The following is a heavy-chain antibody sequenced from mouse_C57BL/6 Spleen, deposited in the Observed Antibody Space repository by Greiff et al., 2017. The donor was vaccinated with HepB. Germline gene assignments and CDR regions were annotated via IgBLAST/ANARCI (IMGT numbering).Heavy chain of an antibody. V-gene: IGHV1-5*01. J-gene: IGHJ1*03. CDR2: IYPGNSDT. CDR1: GYTFTSYW. Sequence: VQLQQSGTVLARPGASVKMSCKTSGYTFTSYWMHWVKQRPGQGLEWIGDIYPGNSDTSYNQKYKGKATLTAVTSASTAYMGLSSLTNEDSAVCYCTSYYYGSSWYFDVWGTGTTVTVSS. D-gene: IGHD1-1*01. CDR3: TSYYYGSSWYFDV.